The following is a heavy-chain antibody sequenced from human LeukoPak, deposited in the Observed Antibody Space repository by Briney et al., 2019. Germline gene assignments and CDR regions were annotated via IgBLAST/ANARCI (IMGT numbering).Heavy chain of an antibody. J-gene: IGHJ4*02. Sequence: GGTLRLSCAASGFTFSSYSMSWVRHPPAKGLEWVSSISSSSSYIYYADTVKGRFTITRDNAKNSLYLKMNSLRAEDTAVYYCARGTPGGVTTFLDYWGQGTLVTVSS. D-gene: IGHD4-17*01. CDR2: ISSSSSYI. V-gene: IGHV3-21*01. CDR3: ARGTPGGVTTFLDY. CDR1: GFTFSSYS.